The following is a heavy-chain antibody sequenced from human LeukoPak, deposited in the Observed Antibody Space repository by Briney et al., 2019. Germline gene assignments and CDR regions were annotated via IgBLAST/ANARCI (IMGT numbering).Heavy chain of an antibody. CDR3: ARGRNDNRSMFFDA. CDR2: FSYSGYT. CDR1: GGSVRSYY. V-gene: IGHV4-59*02. Sequence: PSETLSLTCTVSGGSVRSYYWSWIRQAPGKELEGIGFFSYSGYTSYSLCLKSEVAISEDTSKSQLSLRLRSMTAADKAIYYCARGRNDNRSMFFDAWAQGTLVTVSS. D-gene: IGHD2-2*01. J-gene: IGHJ4*02.